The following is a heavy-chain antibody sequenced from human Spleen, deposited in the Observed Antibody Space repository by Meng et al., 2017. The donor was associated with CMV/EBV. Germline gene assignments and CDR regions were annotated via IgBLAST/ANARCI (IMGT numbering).Heavy chain of an antibody. V-gene: IGHV1-18*01. Sequence: ASVKVSCKASGYIFTSYGISWVRQAPGQGLEWMGWISAYNANRNYAQKLQGRVTMTTDTSTSTAYMELRSLRSDDTAVYYCARELGYCSSTSCHAQGFWFDPWGQGTLVTVSS. CDR2: ISAYNANR. D-gene: IGHD2-2*01. J-gene: IGHJ5*02. CDR3: ARELGYCSSTSCHAQGFWFDP. CDR1: GYIFTSYG.